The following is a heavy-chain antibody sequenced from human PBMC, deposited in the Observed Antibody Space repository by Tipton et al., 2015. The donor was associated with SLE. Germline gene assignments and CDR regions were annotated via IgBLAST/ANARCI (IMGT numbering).Heavy chain of an antibody. V-gene: IGHV4-39*07. Sequence: TLSLTCTVSGASIGTSNYYWSWIRQPPGKGLEWIGGINHSGNTYYNPSLKSRVTISVDTSKNQFSLKVNSVTAADTAVYYCARTSTYYDFWSGSYYYYYYMDVWGKGTTVTVSS. D-gene: IGHD3-3*01. CDR2: INHSGNT. CDR3: ARTSTYYDFWSGSYYYYYYMDV. J-gene: IGHJ6*03. CDR1: GASIGTSNYY.